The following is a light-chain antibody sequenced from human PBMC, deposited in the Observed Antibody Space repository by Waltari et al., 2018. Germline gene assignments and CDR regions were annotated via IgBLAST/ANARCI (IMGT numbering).Light chain of an antibody. V-gene: IGKV4-1*01. CDR1: QSVLFSSNNKNY. J-gene: IGKJ1*01. CDR2: WAS. Sequence: DIGMTQSPDSLAVSLGERATINCNARQSVLFSSNNKNYLAWYQQKPGQPPKLLIYWASTRESGVPDRFSGSGSGTDFTLTISSLQAEDVAVYYCQQYYSTPRTFGQGTKVEIK. CDR3: QQYYSTPRT.